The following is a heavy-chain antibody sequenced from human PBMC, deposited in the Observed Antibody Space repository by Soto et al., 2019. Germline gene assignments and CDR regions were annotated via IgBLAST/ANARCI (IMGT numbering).Heavy chain of an antibody. Sequence: SETLSLTCAVYGGSFSGYYWSWIRQPPGKGLEWIGYIYHSGSTYYNPSLKSRVTISVDRSKNQFSLKLSSVTAADTAVYYCARDHYDFWSGYDPYGMDVWGQGTTVTVSS. CDR1: GGSFSGYY. V-gene: IGHV4-30-2*01. D-gene: IGHD3-3*01. J-gene: IGHJ6*02. CDR2: IYHSGST. CDR3: ARDHYDFWSGYDPYGMDV.